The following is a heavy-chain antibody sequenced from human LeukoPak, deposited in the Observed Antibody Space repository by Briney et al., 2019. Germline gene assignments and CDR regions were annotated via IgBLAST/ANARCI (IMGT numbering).Heavy chain of an antibody. D-gene: IGHD6-19*01. CDR3: ASGWYYFDY. Sequence: GSLRLSCAASGFTFSSYSMNWVRQAPGKGLEWVSYISSSSNTIYYADSVKGRFTISRDNAKNSLYLQMNSLRDGDTAVYCCASGWYYFDYWGQGTLVTVSS. CDR1: GFTFSSYS. V-gene: IGHV3-48*02. CDR2: ISSSSNTI. J-gene: IGHJ4*02.